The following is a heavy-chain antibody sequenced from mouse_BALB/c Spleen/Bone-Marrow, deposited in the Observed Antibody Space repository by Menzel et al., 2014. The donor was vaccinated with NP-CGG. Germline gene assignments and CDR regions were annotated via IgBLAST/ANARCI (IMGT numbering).Heavy chain of an antibody. V-gene: IGHV5-6-3*01. Sequence: EVNVVESGGGLVQPGGSLKLSCVASGFTFSSYGMSWVRQTPDKRLELVATINNNGGNTYYPDSVKGQFTISRDNAKNTLYLQMSSLKSEDTAMYYCARVYGWYFDVWGAGTTVTVSS. CDR2: INNNGGNT. CDR3: ARVYGWYFDV. D-gene: IGHD1-1*01. CDR1: GFTFSSYG. J-gene: IGHJ1*01.